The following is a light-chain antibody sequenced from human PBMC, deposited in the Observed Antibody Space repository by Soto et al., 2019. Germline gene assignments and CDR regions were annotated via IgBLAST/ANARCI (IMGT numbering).Light chain of an antibody. Sequence: EIVLTQSPGTLSLSPGERATLSRRASQSVSSSYLAWYQQKPGQAPRLLIYGASSRATGIPDRFSGSGSGTDFTLTISRLEPADVAVYYCQQYGSSSPWTFGQGTKVDIK. J-gene: IGKJ1*01. CDR1: QSVSSSY. CDR2: GAS. V-gene: IGKV3-20*01. CDR3: QQYGSSSPWT.